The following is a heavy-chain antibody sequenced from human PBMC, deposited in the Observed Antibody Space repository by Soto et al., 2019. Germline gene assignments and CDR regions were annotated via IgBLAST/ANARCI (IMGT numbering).Heavy chain of an antibody. CDR1: GYXFTSYW. CDR2: IYPGYSDT. CDR3: ARGRWFDP. V-gene: IGHV5-51*01. Sequence: PXEXLKISCKGSGYXFTSYWLGWVRQMPGKGPEWIGIIYPGYSDTRYSPSFQGQVTISDDKSISTAYLQWRSLKASDTAMYYCARGRWFDPWGQGTLVTVS. J-gene: IGHJ5*02.